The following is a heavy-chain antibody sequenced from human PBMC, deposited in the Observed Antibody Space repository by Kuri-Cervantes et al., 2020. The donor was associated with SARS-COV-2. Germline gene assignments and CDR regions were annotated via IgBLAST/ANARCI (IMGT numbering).Heavy chain of an antibody. CDR3: AVEYSSSSGHQGDDY. Sequence: ASVKVSCKASGYTFTGYYMHWVRQAPGQGLEWMGWINPNSGGTNYAQKFQGRATMTRDTSISTAYMELSRLRSDDTAVYYCAVEYSSSSGHQGDDYWGQGTLVTVSS. D-gene: IGHD6-6*01. V-gene: IGHV1-2*02. CDR1: GYTFTGYY. J-gene: IGHJ4*02. CDR2: INPNSGGT.